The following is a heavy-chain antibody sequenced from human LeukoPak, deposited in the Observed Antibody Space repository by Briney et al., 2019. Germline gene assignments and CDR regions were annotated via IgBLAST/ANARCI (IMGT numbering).Heavy chain of an antibody. Sequence: GGSLRLSCAASGFTFRSYDMHWVRQATGQGLEWVSAIGTAGDTFYPDSVEGRFTISREDSRNSLDLQMNGLRAGDTAVYYCARDGGLLSYGLRYFDLWGRGTLVTVSS. CDR3: ARDGGLLSYGLRYFDL. V-gene: IGHV3-13*04. CDR2: IGTAGDT. J-gene: IGHJ2*01. D-gene: IGHD1-26*01. CDR1: GFTFRSYD.